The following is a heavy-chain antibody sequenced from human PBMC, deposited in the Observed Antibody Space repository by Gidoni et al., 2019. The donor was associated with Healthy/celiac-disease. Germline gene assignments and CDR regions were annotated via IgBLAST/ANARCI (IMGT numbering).Heavy chain of an antibody. Sequence: EVQLVESGGGLVQPGGSLRLSCAPSGFTFSSYAMSWVRRAPGKGLEWVSAISGSGGSTYYADSVKGRFTISRDNSKNTLYLQMNSLRAEDTAVYYCAGGLQSAGRSYYFDYWGQGTLVTVSS. CDR1: GFTFSSYA. V-gene: IGHV3-23*04. D-gene: IGHD5-12*01. J-gene: IGHJ4*02. CDR3: AGGLQSAGRSYYFDY. CDR2: ISGSGGST.